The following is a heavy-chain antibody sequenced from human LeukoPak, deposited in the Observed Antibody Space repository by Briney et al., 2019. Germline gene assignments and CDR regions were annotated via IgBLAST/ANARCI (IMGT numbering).Heavy chain of an antibody. J-gene: IGHJ2*01. Sequence: PGESLRLSCVVSGFTFSNNGMTWVRQAPGKGLEWVSGITGSSTWTYYADSVRGRFTISRDNSKNTLHLQMNNLTADDTAIYYCARELVSLGTGYLDLWGRGTLVTVSS. CDR1: GFTFSNNG. CDR3: ARELVSLGTGYLDL. D-gene: IGHD7-27*01. CDR2: ITGSSTWT. V-gene: IGHV3-23*01.